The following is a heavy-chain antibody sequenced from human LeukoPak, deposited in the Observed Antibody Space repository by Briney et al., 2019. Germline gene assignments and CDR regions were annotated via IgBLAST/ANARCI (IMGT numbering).Heavy chain of an antibody. V-gene: IGHV3-21*01. D-gene: IGHD3-3*01. CDR1: GFTFSSYS. CDR3: ARVFSVGPVTDYDFWSGYDAFDI. Sequence: GGSLRLSCAASGFTFSSYSMNWVRQAPGKGLEWVSSISSSSSYIYYADSVKGRFTISRDNAKNSLYLQMNSLRAEDTAVYCCARVFSVGPVTDYDFWSGYDAFDIWGQGTMVTVSS. CDR2: ISSSSSYI. J-gene: IGHJ3*02.